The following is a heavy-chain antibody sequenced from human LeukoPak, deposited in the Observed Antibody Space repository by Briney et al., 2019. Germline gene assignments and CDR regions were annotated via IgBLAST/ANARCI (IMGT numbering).Heavy chain of an antibody. J-gene: IGHJ4*02. V-gene: IGHV3-66*01. CDR2: LYSGGTT. D-gene: IGHD4-17*01. CDR1: GFTVSTNY. Sequence: GRSLRLSCAASGFTVSTNYMSWVRQAPGKGLEWVSILYSGGTTYYADSVKGRFMISRDNSKNTLFLQMDSLTAEDTAVYYCXXAPTVTTNYDSWGQGTLV. CDR3: XXAPTVTTNYDS.